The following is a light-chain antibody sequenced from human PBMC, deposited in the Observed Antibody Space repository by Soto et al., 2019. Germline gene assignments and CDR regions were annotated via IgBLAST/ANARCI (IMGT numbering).Light chain of an antibody. Sequence: DIQMTQSPSTLSASVGDRVTITCRASQSVDTCLAWYQQKPGKAPHLLIYKASSLETGVPSRFSGSGSVTEFPLSISSLQPDDFATYYCQQFYRYPWKFGQGTKLEIK. CDR3: QQFYRYPWK. V-gene: IGKV1-5*03. CDR2: KAS. CDR1: QSVDTC. J-gene: IGKJ1*01.